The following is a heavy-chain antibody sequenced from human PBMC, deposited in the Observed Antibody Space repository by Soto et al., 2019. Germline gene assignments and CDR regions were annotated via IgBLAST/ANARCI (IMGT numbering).Heavy chain of an antibody. J-gene: IGHJ5*02. D-gene: IGHD1-1*01. CDR1: GDSISNNNFY. V-gene: IGHV4-39*07. Sequence: SETLSLTCTVSGDSISNNNFYWGWIRQPPGKGLEWIGTINHSGSTYYNPSLKSRVTISVDTSKNQFSLKLSSVTAADTAVYYCARDRKLREPNWFDPWGQGTLVTVSS. CDR3: ARDRKLREPNWFDP. CDR2: INHSGST.